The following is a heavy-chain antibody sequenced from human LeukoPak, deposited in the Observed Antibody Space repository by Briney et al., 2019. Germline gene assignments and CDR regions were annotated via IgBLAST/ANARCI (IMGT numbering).Heavy chain of an antibody. J-gene: IGHJ5*02. V-gene: IGHV4-39*01. Sequence: SETLSLTCTVSGGSISSSSYYWGWIRQPPGKGLEWIGSIYYSGSTYYNPSLKSRVTISVDTSKNQFSLKLSSVTAADTAVYYCASHYGTVYNWFDPWGQGTLVTVSS. CDR3: ASHYGTVYNWFDP. CDR2: IYYSGST. CDR1: GGSISSSSYY. D-gene: IGHD4-17*01.